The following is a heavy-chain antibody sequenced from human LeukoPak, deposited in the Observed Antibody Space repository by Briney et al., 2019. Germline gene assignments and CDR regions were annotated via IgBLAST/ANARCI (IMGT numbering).Heavy chain of an antibody. CDR3: AKDLLRYCTTTTCYTPLDF. Sequence: GRSLRLSCAASGFTFDDYAMHWVRQAPGKGLEWVSGISWNSGSIGYADSVRGRFTISRDNAKNSLYLQMNSLRAEGMALYYCAKDLLRYCTTTTCYTPLDFWGQGTLVTVSS. J-gene: IGHJ4*02. CDR2: ISWNSGSI. CDR1: GFTFDDYA. V-gene: IGHV3-9*03. D-gene: IGHD2-2*02.